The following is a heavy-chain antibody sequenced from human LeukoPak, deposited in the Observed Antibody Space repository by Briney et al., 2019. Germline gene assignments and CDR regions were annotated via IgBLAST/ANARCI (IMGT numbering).Heavy chain of an antibody. D-gene: IGHD2-2*01. V-gene: IGHV4-4*02. Sequence: SGTLSLTCAVSGGSISSSSWWSWVRQPPGKGLEWIGEIYHSGSTNYNPSLKSRVTISVDKSKNQFSLKLSSVTAADTAVYYCARDRRCSSTSCYYFDYWGQGTLVTVSS. J-gene: IGHJ4*02. CDR2: IYHSGST. CDR1: GGSISSSSW. CDR3: ARDRRCSSTSCYYFDY.